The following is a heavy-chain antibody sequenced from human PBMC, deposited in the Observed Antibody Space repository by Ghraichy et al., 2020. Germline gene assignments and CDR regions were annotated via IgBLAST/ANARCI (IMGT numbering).Heavy chain of an antibody. CDR2: IYWNDDK. CDR3: AQSTYSGSYLGSLDVDY. V-gene: IGHV2-5*01. Sequence: SGPTLVKPTQTLTLTCTFSGFSLSTSGVGVGWIRQPPGKALEWLALIYWNDDKRYSPSLKSRLTITKDTSKNQVVLTMTNMDPVDTATYYCAQSTYSGSYLGSLDVDYRGQGTLVTVSS. D-gene: IGHD1-26*01. CDR1: GFSLSTSGVG. J-gene: IGHJ4*02.